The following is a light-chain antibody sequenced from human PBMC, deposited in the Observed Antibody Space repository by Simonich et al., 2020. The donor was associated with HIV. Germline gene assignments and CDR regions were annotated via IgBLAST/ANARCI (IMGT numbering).Light chain of an antibody. CDR1: SSDVGNYNL. CDR2: EGS. J-gene: IGLJ3*02. CDR3: CSYAGSWV. Sequence: QSALTQPASVSGSPGQSITISCTGTSSDVGNYNLVSWYQHHPGKAPKLMIYEGSKRPSGVSNRLSGSKSGNTASLTIAGLQAEDEADYYCCSYAGSWVFGGGTKLTVL. V-gene: IGLV2-23*01.